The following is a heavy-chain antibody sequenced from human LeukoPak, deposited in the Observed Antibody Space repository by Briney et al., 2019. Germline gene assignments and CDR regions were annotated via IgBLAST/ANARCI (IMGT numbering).Heavy chain of an antibody. J-gene: IGHJ3*02. Sequence: ASVKVSCKASGYTFTNYEINWVRQGTGQGLEWLGWMNPSSGNTGYAQKFQGRVTMTRDTSISTAYMELSSLRSEDTAVYYCARDPSPWGAFDIWGQGTMVTVSS. CDR2: MNPSSGNT. D-gene: IGHD3-16*01. CDR3: ARDPSPWGAFDI. V-gene: IGHV1-8*01. CDR1: GYTFTNYE.